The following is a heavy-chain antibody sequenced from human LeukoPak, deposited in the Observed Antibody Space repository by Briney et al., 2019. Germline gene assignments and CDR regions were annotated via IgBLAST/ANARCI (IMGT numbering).Heavy chain of an antibody. J-gene: IGHJ5*02. CDR2: IYTSGST. D-gene: IGHD3-10*01. CDR3: ARASYYYGSGSGPRFDP. CDR1: GGTISSYY. Sequence: PSETLSLTCTVSGGTISSYYWSWIRQPAGKGLEWIGRIYTSGSTNYNPSLKSRVTMSVDTSKNQFSLKLSSVTAADTAVYYCARASYYYGSGSGPRFDPWGQGTLVTVSS. V-gene: IGHV4-4*07.